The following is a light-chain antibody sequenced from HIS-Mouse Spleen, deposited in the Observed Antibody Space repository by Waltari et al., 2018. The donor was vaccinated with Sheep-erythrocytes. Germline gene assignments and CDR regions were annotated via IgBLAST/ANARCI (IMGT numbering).Light chain of an antibody. Sequence: QSALTQPRSVSGSPGQSVTISCTGTSSDVGGYNYVSWYQPHPGKAPKLMMYDVRKRPSRVPYRLSGSQSGNTASLTISGLQAEEEAEYYCCSYAGSYNHVFATGTKVTVL. CDR1: SSDVGGYNY. CDR3: CSYAGSYNHV. V-gene: IGLV2-11*01. CDR2: DVR. J-gene: IGLJ1*01.